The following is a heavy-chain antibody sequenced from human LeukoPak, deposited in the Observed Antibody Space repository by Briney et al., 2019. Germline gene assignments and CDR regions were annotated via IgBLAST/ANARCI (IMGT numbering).Heavy chain of an antibody. CDR3: AKDTYHCSGGSCYDYYGMDV. V-gene: IGHV3-43*01. CDR1: GFTFHDYI. Sequence: GGSLRLSCAASGFTFHDYIMHGVRQAPAKGLEWVSLISWYGCSTYYADSVKGRFTISRDNSKNSLYLQMNSLRTEDTALYYCAKDTYHCSGGSCYDYYGMDVWGQGTTVTVSS. J-gene: IGHJ6*02. D-gene: IGHD2-15*01. CDR2: ISWYGCST.